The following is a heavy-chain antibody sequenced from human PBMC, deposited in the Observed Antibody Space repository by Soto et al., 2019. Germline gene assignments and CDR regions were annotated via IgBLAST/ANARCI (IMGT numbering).Heavy chain of an antibody. Sequence: EVQLLESGGGLVQPGGSLRLSCAASGFTFSSYAMSWVRQAPGKGLEWVSAISGSGGSTYYADSVKGRFTISRDNSKNTLYLQMTSLRAEDTAVYYCASAAREYSYYGMDVWGQGTTVTVSS. V-gene: IGHV3-23*01. CDR2: ISGSGGST. CDR3: ASAAREYSYYGMDV. J-gene: IGHJ6*02. CDR1: GFTFSSYA.